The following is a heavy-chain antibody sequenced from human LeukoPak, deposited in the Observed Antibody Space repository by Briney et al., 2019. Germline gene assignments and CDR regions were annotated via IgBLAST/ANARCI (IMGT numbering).Heavy chain of an antibody. Sequence: GSLRLSCAASGITVSNNHMSWVRQAPGKTLEWVSVTYRGGTTEYTHSVKDRFTTLRDDSANTLYLQMSTLRVEDTAVYYCVRVLGSPSYFDYWGQGTLVTVSS. J-gene: IGHJ4*02. D-gene: IGHD6-6*01. CDR3: VRVLGSPSYFDY. CDR1: GITVSNNH. V-gene: IGHV3-66*01. CDR2: TYRGGTT.